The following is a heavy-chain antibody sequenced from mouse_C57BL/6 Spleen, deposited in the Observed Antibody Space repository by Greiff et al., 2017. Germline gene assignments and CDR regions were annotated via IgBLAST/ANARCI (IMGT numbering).Heavy chain of an antibody. D-gene: IGHD1-1*01. V-gene: IGHV1-53*01. CDR2: INPSNGGT. J-gene: IGHJ4*01. Sequence: QVQLQQPGTELVKPGASVKLSCKASGYTFTSYWMHWVKQRPGQGLEWIGNINPSNGGTNYNEKFKSKATLTVDKSSSTAYMQLSSLTSEDSAVYYWARFTTVLGPHYYAMDYWGQGTSVTVSS. CDR3: ARFTTVLGPHYYAMDY. CDR1: GYTFTSYW.